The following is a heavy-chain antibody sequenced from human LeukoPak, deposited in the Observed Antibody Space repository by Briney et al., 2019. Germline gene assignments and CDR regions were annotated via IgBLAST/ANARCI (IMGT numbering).Heavy chain of an antibody. CDR1: GGFISSYY. J-gene: IGHJ5*01. Sequence: SETLSLTCAVSGGFISSYYWSWIRQSPGRRLEWIGYMYYSGRTNYNPSLKSRVTISVDTSKNHFALKVTSVTAADTAVYFCARRVGFYDSGSLNYFDPWGQGTLVTVSS. D-gene: IGHD3-10*01. V-gene: IGHV4-59*08. CDR3: ARRVGFYDSGSLNYFDP. CDR2: MYYSGRT.